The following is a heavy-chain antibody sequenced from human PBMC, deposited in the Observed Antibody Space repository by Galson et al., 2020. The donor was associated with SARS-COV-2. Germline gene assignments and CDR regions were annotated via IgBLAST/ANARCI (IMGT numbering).Heavy chain of an antibody. J-gene: IGHJ5*01. CDR3: ARAGYSSYWYGDNWFDF. D-gene: IGHD6-13*01. CDR1: GGTLGSYA. V-gene: IGHV1-69*13. Sequence: SVKVSSKASGGTLGSYAITWVRQAPGQGLEWMGGIIPLFGTPIYAQSFQGRVTITADESTTTAYMELHNLRSEDTDIYYCARAGYSSYWYGDNWFDFWSQGPRVTVSS. CDR2: IIPLFGTP.